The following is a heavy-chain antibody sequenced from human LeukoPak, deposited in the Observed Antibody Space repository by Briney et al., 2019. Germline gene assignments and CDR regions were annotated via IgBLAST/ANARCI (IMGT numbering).Heavy chain of an antibody. J-gene: IGHJ4*02. V-gene: IGHV3-7*01. CDR1: GFTFSSYW. D-gene: IGHD6-19*01. CDR2: IKQDGSEK. CDR3: ARESLEHSSGWPFDY. Sequence: GGSLRLSCAASGFTFSSYWMSWVRQAPGKGLEWVANIKQDGSEKYYVDSVKGRFTISRDNAKNSLYLQMNSLRAEDTAVYYCARESLEHSSGWPFDYWGQGTLVTVSS.